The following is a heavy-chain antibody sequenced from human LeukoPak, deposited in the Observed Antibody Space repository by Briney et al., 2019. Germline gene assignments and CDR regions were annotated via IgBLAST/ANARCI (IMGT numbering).Heavy chain of an antibody. V-gene: IGHV1-46*01. D-gene: IGHD5-18*01. CDR2: INPSDGFT. Sequence: ASVKVSCKVSGYTFTSYYMHWVRQAPGQGLEWMGIINPSDGFTSYAQKFQGRVTMTSDTSTSTVYMELSSLRSEDTAVYYCARTGYNYDYYYWGQGTLVAVSS. CDR1: GYTFTSYY. J-gene: IGHJ4*02. CDR3: ARTGYNYDYYY.